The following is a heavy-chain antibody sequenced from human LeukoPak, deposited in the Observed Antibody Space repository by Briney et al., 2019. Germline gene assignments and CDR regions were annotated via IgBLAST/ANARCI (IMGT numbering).Heavy chain of an antibody. Sequence: SETLSLTCTVSGGSISTYYWSWIRQPPGKGLEWIGYIYYSGSTNYNPSLKSRVTISVDTSKNQFSLKLSSVTAADTAVYYCARGKHIVGYYLFDSWGQGSLVTVSS. CDR3: ARGKHIVGYYLFDS. CDR1: GGSISTYY. D-gene: IGHD2-21*01. V-gene: IGHV4-59*01. J-gene: IGHJ4*02. CDR2: IYYSGST.